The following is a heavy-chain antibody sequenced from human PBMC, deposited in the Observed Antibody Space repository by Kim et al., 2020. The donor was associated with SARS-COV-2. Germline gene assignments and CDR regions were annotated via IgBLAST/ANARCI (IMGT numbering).Heavy chain of an antibody. CDR3: VKDLSGSGYYHDPADY. J-gene: IGHJ4*02. V-gene: IGHV3-64D*09. CDR2: ISSNGGST. D-gene: IGHD3-22*01. Sequence: GGSLRLSCSASGFTFSSYAMHWVRQAPGKGLEYVSAISSNGGSTYYADSVKGRFTISRDNSKNTLYLQMSSLRAEDTAVYYCVKDLSGSGYYHDPADYWGQGTLVTVSS. CDR1: GFTFSSYA.